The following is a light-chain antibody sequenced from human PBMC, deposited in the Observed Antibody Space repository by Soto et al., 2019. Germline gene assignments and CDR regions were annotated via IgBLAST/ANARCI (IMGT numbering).Light chain of an antibody. CDR2: TTS. Sequence: DIQMTQSPSSLSASVGDRVTITCRASQSIRSDLHWYQQRPGKAPKLLIYTTSNLESGVPSRFSGSGSGTDFTLTISNLQPEDFATYFCQQGFSRPRTFGLGTKVDIK. CDR3: QQGFSRPRT. V-gene: IGKV1-39*01. J-gene: IGKJ1*01. CDR1: QSIRSD.